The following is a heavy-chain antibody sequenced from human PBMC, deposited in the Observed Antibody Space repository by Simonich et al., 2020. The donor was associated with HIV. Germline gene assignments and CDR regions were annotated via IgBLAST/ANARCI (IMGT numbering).Heavy chain of an antibody. CDR3: ARRDRELILYFDY. CDR1: GGSCSGYY. V-gene: IGHV4-34*01. D-gene: IGHD3-3*01. Sequence: QVQLQQWGAGLLKPSETLSLTSAVYGGSCSGYYWSWIRQPPGKGLVWIGEINHSGITNYKSSLNSRATISVDKSKNQFSLKLSSVTAADTAIYYCARRDRELILYFDYWGQGNLVTVSS. J-gene: IGHJ4*02. CDR2: INHSGIT.